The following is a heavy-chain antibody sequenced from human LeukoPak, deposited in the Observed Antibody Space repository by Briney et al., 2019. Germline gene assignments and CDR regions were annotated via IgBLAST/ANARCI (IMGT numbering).Heavy chain of an antibody. CDR1: GYTFTRYY. D-gene: IGHD2/OR15-2a*01. V-gene: IGHV1-2*02. Sequence: ASVNVSCKASGYTFTRYYMHWVRQAPGQGREGMGWINPNSGGTNYAQKFQGRVTMTRDTPISTAYMELSRLRSDDTAVYYCARDEASRISHDKDEYWGEGTLVSVSS. J-gene: IGHJ4*02. CDR3: ARDEASRISHDKDEY. CDR2: INPNSGGT.